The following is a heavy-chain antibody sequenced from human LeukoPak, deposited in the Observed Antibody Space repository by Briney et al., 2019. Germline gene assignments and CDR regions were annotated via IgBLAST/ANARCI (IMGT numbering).Heavy chain of an antibody. D-gene: IGHD1-1*01. CDR2: IYYGGST. CDR3: ARDRGTGTRFDP. Sequence: SQTLSLTCTVSGGSISSGDYYWSWIRQPPGKGLEWIGYIYYGGSTYYNPSLKSRVTISVDTSKNQFSLKLSSVAAADTAVYYCARDRGTGTRFDPWGQGTLVTVSS. V-gene: IGHV4-30-4*08. J-gene: IGHJ5*02. CDR1: GGSISSGDYY.